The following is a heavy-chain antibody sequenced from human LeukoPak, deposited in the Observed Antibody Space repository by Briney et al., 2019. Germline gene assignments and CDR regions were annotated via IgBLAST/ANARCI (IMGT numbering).Heavy chain of an antibody. CDR2: ISYDGSSK. Sequence: GGSLRLSCAASGFTFSTYAMHWVRQAPGKGLEWVAVISYDGSSKNCGDSVKGRFTISRDNSKNTVYLQMNSLRVEDTALYYCARGIFTGGTYYGYWGQGTLVTVSS. V-gene: IGHV3-30-3*01. CDR3: ARGIFTGGTYYGY. CDR1: GFTFSTYA. D-gene: IGHD1-26*01. J-gene: IGHJ4*02.